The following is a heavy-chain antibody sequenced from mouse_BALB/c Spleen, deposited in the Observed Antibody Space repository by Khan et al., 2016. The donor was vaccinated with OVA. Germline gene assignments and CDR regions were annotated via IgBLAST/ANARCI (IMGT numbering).Heavy chain of an antibody. Sequence: QIQLVQSGPELKKPGETVKISCKASGYTFTSYGMNWVKQSPGKALKWMGWINTYTGEPTYAEDFKGRFAFSLETSASTAFLQINNLKNEDTATYFCSRPPYFSYTLDYWGQGTSVTVSS. CDR2: INTYTGEP. J-gene: IGHJ4*01. CDR3: SRPPYFSYTLDY. V-gene: IGHV9-3-1*01. CDR1: GYTFTSYG. D-gene: IGHD2-10*01.